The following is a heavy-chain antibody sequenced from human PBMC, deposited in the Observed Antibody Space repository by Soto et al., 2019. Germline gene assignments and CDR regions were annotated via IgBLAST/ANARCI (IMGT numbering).Heavy chain of an antibody. V-gene: IGHV1-3*01. Sequence: AASVKVSCKASGYTFTSYAMHWVRQAPGQGLEWMGWINAGNGNTKYSQKFQGRVTITRDTSASTAYMELSSLRSEDTAVYYCARAGSGYSHAFDYWGQGTLVTVSS. D-gene: IGHD3-22*01. CDR1: GYTFTSYA. CDR2: INAGNGNT. CDR3: ARAGSGYSHAFDY. J-gene: IGHJ4*02.